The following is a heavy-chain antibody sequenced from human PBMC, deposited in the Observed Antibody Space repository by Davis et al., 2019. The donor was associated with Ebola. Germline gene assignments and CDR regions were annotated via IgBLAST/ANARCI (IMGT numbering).Heavy chain of an antibody. D-gene: IGHD3-10*01. CDR3: ARDSFSYYYGSGSYGFYYYGMDV. CDR2: ISSSSSTI. CDR1: GFTFSSYS. V-gene: IGHV3-48*02. Sequence: GESLKISCAASGFTFSSYSMNWVRQAPGKGLEWVSYISSSSSTIYYADSVKGRFTISRDNAKNSLYLQMNSLRDEDTAVYYYARDSFSYYYGSGSYGFYYYGMDVWGQGTTVTVSS. J-gene: IGHJ6*02.